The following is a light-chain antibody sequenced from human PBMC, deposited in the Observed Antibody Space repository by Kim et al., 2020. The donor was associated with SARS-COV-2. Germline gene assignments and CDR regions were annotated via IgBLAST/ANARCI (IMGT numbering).Light chain of an antibody. J-gene: IGLJ1*01. CDR3: TSYSSTTTLYV. Sequence: SITISCSGTDSDVGGFNFVAWYQQHPDKAPKLMIYDVTYRPSGISTRFSGSKSGKTASLTISGLQADDEADYFCTSYSSTTTLYVFGTGTKVTVL. V-gene: IGLV2-14*03. CDR1: DSDVGGFNF. CDR2: DVT.